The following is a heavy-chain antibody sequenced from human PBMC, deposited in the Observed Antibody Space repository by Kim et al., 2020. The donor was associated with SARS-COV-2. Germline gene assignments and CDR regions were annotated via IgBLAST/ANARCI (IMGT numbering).Heavy chain of an antibody. V-gene: IGHV1-18*01. J-gene: IGHJ5*02. CDR2: ISAYNGNT. Sequence: ASVKVSCKASGYTFTSYGISWVRQAPGQGLEWMGWISAYNGNTNYAQKLQGRVTMTTDTSTSTAYMELRSLRSDDTAVYYCAREVVATLGVGWFDPWGQGTLVTVSS. CDR3: AREVVATLGVGWFDP. D-gene: IGHD5-12*01. CDR1: GYTFTSYG.